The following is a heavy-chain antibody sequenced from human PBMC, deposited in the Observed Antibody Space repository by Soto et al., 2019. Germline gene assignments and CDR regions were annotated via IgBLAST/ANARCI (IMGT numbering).Heavy chain of an antibody. CDR2: IWYDGSNK. D-gene: IGHD2-15*01. J-gene: IGHJ6*02. CDR1: GFTFSSYG. CDR3: ARDLYCSGGSCLAMEYYYGMDV. V-gene: IGHV3-33*01. Sequence: GGSLRLSCAASGFTFSSYGMHWARQAPGKGLEWVAVIWYDGSNKYYADSVKGRFTISRDNSKNTLYLQMNSLRAEDTAVYYCARDLYCSGGSCLAMEYYYGMDVWGQGTTVTVSS.